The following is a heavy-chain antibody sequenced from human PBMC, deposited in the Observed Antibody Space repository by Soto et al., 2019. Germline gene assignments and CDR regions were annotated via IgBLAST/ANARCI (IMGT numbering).Heavy chain of an antibody. CDR1: CSTFTSYG. J-gene: IGHJ1*01. D-gene: IGHD4-17*01. Sequence: GASVKVSCKASCSTFTSYGISWVRQAPGQGLVWMLWISVYSGNTNYAQKLQGRVTMTTDTSTSIAYMELRSLRSDDTAVYYCASDLTSPSSTTVTTLYFQHWGQGTLVTVSS. CDR3: ASDLTSPSSTTVTTLYFQH. CDR2: ISVYSGNT. V-gene: IGHV1-18*01.